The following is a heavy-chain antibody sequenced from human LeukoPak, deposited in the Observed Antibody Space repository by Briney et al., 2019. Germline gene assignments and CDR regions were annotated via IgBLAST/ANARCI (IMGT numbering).Heavy chain of an antibody. V-gene: IGHV3-21*01. CDR1: GFTFSSYS. CDR2: ISSSSSYI. J-gene: IGHJ4*02. D-gene: IGHD3-3*01. CDR3: ARAADYDFWSGYLDLYFDY. Sequence: KAGGSLRLSCAASGFTFSSYSMNWVRQAPGKGLEWVSSISSSSSYIYYADSVKGRFTISRDNAKNSLYLQMNSLRAEDTAVYYCARAADYDFWSGYLDLYFDYWGQGTLVTVSS.